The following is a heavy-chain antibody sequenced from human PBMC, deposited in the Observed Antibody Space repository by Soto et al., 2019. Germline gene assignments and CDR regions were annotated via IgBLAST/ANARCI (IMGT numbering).Heavy chain of an antibody. V-gene: IGHV1-69*13. Sequence: SVKVSCKASGGTFSSYAISWVRQAPGQGLEWMGGIIPIFGTANYAQKFQGRVTITADESTSTAYMELSSLRSEDTAVYYCARTQLAGDYYYYGMDVWGQGTTVTVSS. D-gene: IGHD6-6*01. CDR2: IIPIFGTA. CDR1: GGTFSSYA. J-gene: IGHJ6*02. CDR3: ARTQLAGDYYYYGMDV.